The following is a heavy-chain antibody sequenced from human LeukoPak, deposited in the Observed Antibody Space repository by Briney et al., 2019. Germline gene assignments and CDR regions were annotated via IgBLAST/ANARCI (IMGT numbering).Heavy chain of an antibody. CDR2: IRYDGINE. V-gene: IGHV3-30*02. J-gene: IGHJ4*02. Sequence: GGSLRLSCAASGFRFSSYGMHWVRQAPGKGLDWVAYIRYDGINEYYADSVKGRFTISRDLSKNTLYLQMNSLRAEDTAVYYCARENPKRIVVVPPEYYFDYWGQGTLVTVSS. CDR3: ARENPKRIVVVPPEYYFDY. CDR1: GFRFSSYG. D-gene: IGHD2-2*01.